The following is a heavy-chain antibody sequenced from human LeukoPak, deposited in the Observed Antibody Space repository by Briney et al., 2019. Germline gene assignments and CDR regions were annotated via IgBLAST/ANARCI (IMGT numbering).Heavy chain of an antibody. Sequence: ASAKVSCKASGYTFTGYYMHWVRQAPGQGLEWMGWINPNSGGTNYAQKFQGRVTMTRDTSISTAYMELSRLRSDDTAVYYCAREVGSSWSPFDPWGQGTLVTVSS. D-gene: IGHD6-13*01. CDR1: GYTFTGYY. CDR3: AREVGSSWSPFDP. V-gene: IGHV1-2*02. CDR2: INPNSGGT. J-gene: IGHJ5*02.